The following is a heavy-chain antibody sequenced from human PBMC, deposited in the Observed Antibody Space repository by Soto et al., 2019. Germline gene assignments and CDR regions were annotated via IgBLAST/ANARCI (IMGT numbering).Heavy chain of an antibody. CDR1: GYTFTDYF. CDR2: INPNSGGT. Sequence: VEMVQSGAEVKKPGASVKVSCKASGYTFTDYFIHWVRQAPGQGLEWMGWINPNSGGTNYAQKFQGRVPMTRDTSITTVYMDLSRLRSDDTATYYCARDTKIPANAIHDGRWGQGPLVTVSS. J-gene: IGHJ4*02. CDR3: ARDTKIPANAIHDGR. D-gene: IGHD2-2*01. V-gene: IGHV1-2*02.